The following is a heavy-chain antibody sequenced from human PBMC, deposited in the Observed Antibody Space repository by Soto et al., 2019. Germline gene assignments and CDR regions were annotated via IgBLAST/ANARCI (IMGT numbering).Heavy chain of an antibody. CDR2: VAYDGGYK. CDR1: GFTFNKYT. CDR3: ARPANTYEYGISGSPSLLY. V-gene: IGHV3-30-3*01. D-gene: IGHD3-22*01. Sequence: QVQLVESGGGVVQPGRSLGLSCAASGFTFNKYTMHWVRQAPGKGLEWVAVVAYDGGYKYYADSVKGRFTISRDNSKNTLFLQMNSLRAEDTAVYYCARPANTYEYGISGSPSLLYWGQGTLVTVSS. J-gene: IGHJ4*02.